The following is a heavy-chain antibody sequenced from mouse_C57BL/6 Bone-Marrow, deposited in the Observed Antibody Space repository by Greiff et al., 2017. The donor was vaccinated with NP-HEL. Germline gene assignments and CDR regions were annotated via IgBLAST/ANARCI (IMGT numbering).Heavy chain of an antibody. J-gene: IGHJ4*01. CDR1: GFSLTSYG. CDR3: AKAHYYGSSYYAMDY. CDR2: IWRGGST. Sequence: QVQLQQSGPGLVQPSQSLSITCTVSGFSLTSYGVHWVRQSPGKGLEWLGVIWRGGSTDYNAAFMSRLSITKDNSKSQVFFKMNSLQADDTAIYYCAKAHYYGSSYYAMDYWGQGTSDTVSS. V-gene: IGHV2-5*01. D-gene: IGHD1-1*01.